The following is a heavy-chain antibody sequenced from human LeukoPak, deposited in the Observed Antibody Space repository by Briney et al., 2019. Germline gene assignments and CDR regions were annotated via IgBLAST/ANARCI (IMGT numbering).Heavy chain of an antibody. CDR2: INTDGNTT. CDR3: AGAASRVTAPDY. V-gene: IGHV3-74*01. J-gene: IGHJ4*02. CDR1: RFTFSSYW. Sequence: PGGSLTLSCAASRFTFSSYWMHWARQAPGKGLVWVSRINTDGNTTTYADSVKGRFTISRDNAKNTLYLQMKSLRAEDMAVYYGAGAASRVTAPDYWGQGTLVTVSS. D-gene: IGHD1-14*01.